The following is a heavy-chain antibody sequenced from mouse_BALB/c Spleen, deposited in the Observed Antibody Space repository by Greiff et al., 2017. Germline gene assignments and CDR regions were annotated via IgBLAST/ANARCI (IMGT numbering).Heavy chain of an antibody. CDR3: ARSRGNYGYFDY. CDR2: ISYSGST. D-gene: IGHD2-1*01. J-gene: IGHJ2*01. Sequence: EVMLVESGPGLVKPSQSLSLTCTVTGYSITSDYAWNWIRQFPGNKLEWMGYISYSGSTSYNPSLKSRISITRDTSKNQFFLQLNSVTTEDTATYYCARSRGNYGYFDYWGQGTTLTVSS. CDR1: GYSITSDYA. V-gene: IGHV3-2*02.